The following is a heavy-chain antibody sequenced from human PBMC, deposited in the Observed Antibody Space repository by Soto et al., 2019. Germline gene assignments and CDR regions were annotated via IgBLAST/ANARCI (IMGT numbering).Heavy chain of an antibody. J-gene: IGHJ5*02. Sequence: LSLTCAVYGGSFSGYYWSWIRQPPGKGLEWIGEINHSGSTNYNPSLKSRVSISVDTSKNQFSLKLTSVTAADTAVYYCARRRMAAAGTSWFDPWGQGTLVTVSS. CDR1: GGSFSGYY. CDR2: INHSGST. CDR3: ARRRMAAAGTSWFDP. D-gene: IGHD6-13*01. V-gene: IGHV4-34*01.